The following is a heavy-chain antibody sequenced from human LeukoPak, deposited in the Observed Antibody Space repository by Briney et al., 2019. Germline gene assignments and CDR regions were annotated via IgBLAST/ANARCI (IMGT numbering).Heavy chain of an antibody. V-gene: IGHV1-18*04. J-gene: IGHJ4*02. Sequence: ASVKVSCKASGYTFTSYYMHWVRQAPGQGLEWMGWISAYNGNTNYAQKLQGRVTMTTDTSTSTAYMELRSLRSDDTAVYYCARGFREGLTVTPPSDYWGQGTLVTVSS. CDR1: GYTFTSYY. CDR3: ARGFREGLTVTPPSDY. CDR2: ISAYNGNT. D-gene: IGHD4-17*01.